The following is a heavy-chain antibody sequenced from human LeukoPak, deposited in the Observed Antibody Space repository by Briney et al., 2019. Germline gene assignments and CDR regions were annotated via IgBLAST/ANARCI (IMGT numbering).Heavy chain of an antibody. D-gene: IGHD5-18*01. CDR1: GFTFSSYG. Sequence: GGSLRISCAASGFTFSSYGMPWVRQAPGKGLEWVAVISYDGSNKYYADSVKGRFTISRDNSKNTLYLQMNSLRAEGTAVYYCAKDEGYSYGYDNWGQGTLVTVSS. CDR2: ISYDGSNK. J-gene: IGHJ4*02. V-gene: IGHV3-30*18. CDR3: AKDEGYSYGYDN.